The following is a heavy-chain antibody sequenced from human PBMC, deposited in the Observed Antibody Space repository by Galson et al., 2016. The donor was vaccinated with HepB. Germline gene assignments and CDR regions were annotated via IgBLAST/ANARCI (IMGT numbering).Heavy chain of an antibody. V-gene: IGHV3-11*05. CDR3: ARDNSRRENSGYHAFDI. Sequence: SLRLSCAASGFTFSDYYMSWIRQAPGKGLEWVSYISSSRSYTKYADSVKGRFTISRDNAKNSLYLQMNSLGAEDTAVYYCARDNSRRENSGYHAFDIWGQGTMVTVSS. CDR1: GFTFSDYY. J-gene: IGHJ3*02. D-gene: IGHD3-22*01. CDR2: ISSSRSYT.